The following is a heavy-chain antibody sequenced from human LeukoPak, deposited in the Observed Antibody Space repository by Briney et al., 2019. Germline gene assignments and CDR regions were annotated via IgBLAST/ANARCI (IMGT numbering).Heavy chain of an antibody. CDR2: INPNSGGT. Sequence: APVKVSCKASGYSFTAYYIHWVRQAPGQGLEYMGWINPNSGGTNSSQRFQDRVTLTRDTSISTAFMELTSLTSDDTAVYYCARAYGSGSSYHPDYWGQGTLVTVSS. CDR3: ARAYGSGSSYHPDY. V-gene: IGHV1-2*02. D-gene: IGHD3-10*01. CDR1: GYSFTAYY. J-gene: IGHJ4*02.